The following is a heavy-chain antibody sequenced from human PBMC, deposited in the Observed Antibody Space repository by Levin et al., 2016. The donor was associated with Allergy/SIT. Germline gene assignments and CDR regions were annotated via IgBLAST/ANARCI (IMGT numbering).Heavy chain of an antibody. D-gene: IGHD3-22*01. J-gene: IGHJ4*02. CDR1: GYSFSDYY. CDR3: TTEDESRGHYSEH. CDR2: LIPLLGIP. Sequence: SVKVSCKASGYSFSDYYMNWVRQAPGQGLEWMGRLIPLLGIPNYAQNFRARVTLTADKSTTTAYMELRSLRSEDTALYYCTTEDESRGHYSEHWGQGTLVTVSS. V-gene: IGHV1-69*02.